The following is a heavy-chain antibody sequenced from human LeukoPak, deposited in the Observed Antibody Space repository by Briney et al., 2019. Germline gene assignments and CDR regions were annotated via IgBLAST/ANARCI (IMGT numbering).Heavy chain of an antibody. Sequence: GASVKVSCKASGYTFTSYYMHWVRQAPGQGLEWMGIINPSGGSTSYAQKFQGRVTMTRDMSTSTVYMELSSLRSEDTAVYYCARDGGRRYDFWSGYFKRAGRYYMDVWGKGTTVTVSS. J-gene: IGHJ6*03. V-gene: IGHV1-46*01. CDR2: INPSGGST. CDR3: ARDGGRRYDFWSGYFKRAGRYYMDV. CDR1: GYTFTSYY. D-gene: IGHD3-3*01.